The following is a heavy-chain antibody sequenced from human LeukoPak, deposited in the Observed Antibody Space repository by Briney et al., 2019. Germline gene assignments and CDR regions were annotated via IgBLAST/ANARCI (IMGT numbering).Heavy chain of an antibody. CDR2: IYSGGST. Sequence: GVSLTLSCAASGFTVSSNYMIWVRQATGKALEWVSVIYSGGSTYYADSVKGRFTISRDNSKNTLYLQMNSLRAEDTAVYYCAGGVWFGDINYWGQGTLVTVSS. CDR1: GFTVSSNY. V-gene: IGHV3-53*01. J-gene: IGHJ4*02. D-gene: IGHD3-10*01. CDR3: AGGVWFGDINY.